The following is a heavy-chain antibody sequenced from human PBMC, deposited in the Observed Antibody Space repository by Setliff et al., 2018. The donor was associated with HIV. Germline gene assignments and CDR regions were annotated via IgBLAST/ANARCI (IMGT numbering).Heavy chain of an antibody. V-gene: IGHV3-21*01. CDR1: GFTFSSYS. CDR2: ISSSSSYI. CDR3: VTERRVGSFNS. J-gene: IGHJ4*02. Sequence: PGGSLRLSCAASGFTFSSYSMNWVRQAPGKGLEWVSSISSSSSYIYYADSVKGRFTISRDNAKNSVYLQMNSLRAEDTAIYYCVTERRVGSFNSWGQGTLVTVSS.